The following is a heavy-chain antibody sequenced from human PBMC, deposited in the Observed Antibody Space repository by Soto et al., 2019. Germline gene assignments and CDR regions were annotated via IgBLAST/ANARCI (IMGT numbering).Heavy chain of an antibody. J-gene: IGHJ4*02. D-gene: IGHD2-2*01. V-gene: IGHV4-34*01. Sequence: QVQLQQWGAGLLKPSETLSLTCAVYGGSFSGYYWSWIRQPPGKGLEWIGEINHSGSTNYNPSLKSRVTISVDTSKTQFSLKLSSVTAADTAVYYCARGYCSSTSCYVFDYWGQGTLVTVSS. CDR1: GGSFSGYY. CDR3: ARGYCSSTSCYVFDY. CDR2: INHSGST.